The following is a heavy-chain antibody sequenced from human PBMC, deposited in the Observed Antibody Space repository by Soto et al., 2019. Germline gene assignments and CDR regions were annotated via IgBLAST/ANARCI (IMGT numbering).Heavy chain of an antibody. Sequence: SETLSLTCAVYGGSFSGYYWSWIRQPPGKGLEWIGEINHSGSTNYNPSLKSRVTISVDTSKNQFSLKLSSVTAADTAVYYCARVPGSSRRVVWFDPWGQGTLVTVSS. CDR1: GGSFSGYY. CDR2: INHSGST. CDR3: ARVPGSSRRVVWFDP. J-gene: IGHJ5*02. V-gene: IGHV4-34*01. D-gene: IGHD1-26*01.